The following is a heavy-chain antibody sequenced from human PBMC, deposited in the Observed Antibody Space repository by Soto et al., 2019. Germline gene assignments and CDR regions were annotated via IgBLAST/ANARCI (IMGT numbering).Heavy chain of an antibody. CDR2: INQAGSET. D-gene: IGHD1-26*01. CDR3: ASNSGYEGMDV. V-gene: IGHV3-7*01. J-gene: IGHJ6*04. Sequence: GGSLRLACAASGFTFSSYWMSWVRQAPGKGLEWVANINQAGSETYYVDSVKGRFTISRDNAKNSLYLQMNSLRAEDTAVYYYASNSGYEGMDVWGKGTTVTVSS. CDR1: GFTFSSYW.